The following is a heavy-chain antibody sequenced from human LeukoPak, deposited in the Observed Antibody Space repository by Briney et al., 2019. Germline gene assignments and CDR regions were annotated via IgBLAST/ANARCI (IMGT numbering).Heavy chain of an antibody. CDR3: ARDDYGDYLDNYYYMDV. J-gene: IGHJ6*03. D-gene: IGHD4-17*01. CDR2: IYYSGST. V-gene: IGHV4-39*07. Sequence: SETLSLTCTVSGGSISSSSYYWGWIRQPPGTGLEWIGSIYYSGSTYYNPSLKSRVTISVDTSKNQFSLKLSSVTAADTAVYYCARDDYGDYLDNYYYMDVWGKGTTVTVSS. CDR1: GGSISSSSYY.